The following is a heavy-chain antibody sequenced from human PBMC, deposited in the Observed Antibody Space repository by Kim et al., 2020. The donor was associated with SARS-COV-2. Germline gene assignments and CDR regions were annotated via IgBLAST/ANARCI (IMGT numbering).Heavy chain of an antibody. J-gene: IGHJ4*02. V-gene: IGHV4-59*01. Sequence: PSLKSRVTISVDTSKNQFSLKLSSVTAADTAVYYCARTFGGYSYGPFFDYWGQGTLVTVSS. CDR3: ARTFGGYSYGPFFDY. D-gene: IGHD5-18*01.